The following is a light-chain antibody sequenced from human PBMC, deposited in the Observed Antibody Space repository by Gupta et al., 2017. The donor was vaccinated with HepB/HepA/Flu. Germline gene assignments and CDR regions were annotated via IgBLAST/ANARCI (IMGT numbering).Light chain of an antibody. V-gene: IGLV1-44*01. CDR2: SDN. J-gene: IGLJ2*01. Sequence: QSVLTQPPSVSETPGQRVIISCSGSSSSIGSNTVNWYKQLPGTAPKLLIYSDNRRPSGVPDRFSGSKSGTSATLAISGLQSEDEADFYCASWDDSLNALFGGGTKLTVL. CDR1: SSSIGSNT. CDR3: ASWDDSLNAL.